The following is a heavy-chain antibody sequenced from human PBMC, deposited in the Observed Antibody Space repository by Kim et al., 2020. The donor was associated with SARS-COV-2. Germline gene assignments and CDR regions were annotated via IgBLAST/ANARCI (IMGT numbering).Heavy chain of an antibody. V-gene: IGHV4-59*01. CDR1: GGSISSYY. CDR2: IYYSGST. J-gene: IGHJ5*02. CDR3: ARDRFSCSSTSCYYWFDP. D-gene: IGHD2-2*01. Sequence: SETLSLTCTVSGGSISSYYWSWIRQPPGKGLEWIGYIYYSGSTNYNPSLKSRVTISVDTSKNQFSLKLSSVTAADTAVYYCARDRFSCSSTSCYYWFDPWGQGTLVTVSS.